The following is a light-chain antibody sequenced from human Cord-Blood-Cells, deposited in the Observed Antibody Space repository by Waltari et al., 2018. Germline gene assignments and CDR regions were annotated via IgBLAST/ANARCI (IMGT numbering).Light chain of an antibody. CDR1: QSVRSN. CDR3: QQYNNWPYS. CDR2: GAS. V-gene: IGKV3-15*01. J-gene: IGKJ2*03. Sequence: ELVMTHSPATMSVSPGERATLSCRASQSVRSNLAWYQQQPGQAPRLLIYGASTRATGIPARFSGSGSGTEFTLTISSLQSEDFAVYYCQQYNNWPYSFGQGTKLEIK.